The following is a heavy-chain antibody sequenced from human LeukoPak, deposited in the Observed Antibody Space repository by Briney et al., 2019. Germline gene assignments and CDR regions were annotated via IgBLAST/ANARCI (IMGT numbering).Heavy chain of an antibody. J-gene: IGHJ3*02. CDR1: GLAFRNFA. Sequence: PGGSLRLSCEASGLAFRNFAMSWVRQAPGKGLEWVSGMTGSGGSSYYADSVKDRFTISRDNAKNALYLQMNSLRAEDTAVYYCARPSYSGYDGDAFDIWGQGTMVTVSS. CDR2: MTGSGGSS. D-gene: IGHD5-12*01. V-gene: IGHV3-23*01. CDR3: ARPSYSGYDGDAFDI.